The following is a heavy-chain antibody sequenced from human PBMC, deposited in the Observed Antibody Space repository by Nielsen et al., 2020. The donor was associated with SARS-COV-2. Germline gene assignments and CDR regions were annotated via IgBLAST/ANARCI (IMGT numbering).Heavy chain of an antibody. CDR2: INHSGST. V-gene: IGHV4-34*01. CDR1: GGSFSGYY. Sequence: SETLSLTCAVYGGSFSGYYWSWIRRPPGKGLEWIGEINHSGSTNYNPSLKSRVTISVDTSKNQFSLKLSSVTAADTAVYYCARGTEALGYYGMDVWGQGTTVTVSS. CDR3: ARGTEALGYYGMDV. J-gene: IGHJ6*02. D-gene: IGHD3-16*01.